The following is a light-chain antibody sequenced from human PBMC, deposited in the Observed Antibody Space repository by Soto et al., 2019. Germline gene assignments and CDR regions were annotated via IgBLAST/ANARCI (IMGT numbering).Light chain of an antibody. CDR2: WAS. Sequence: DIVMTQSPDSLAVSLGERATINCKSSQSVLYSSNNKNYLAWYQQKPAQPPKLLISWASTRESGVPDRFSGSGSGTEFTLTVSSLQAEDVAVYYCQQYYGIPLTFGGGTNLEIK. V-gene: IGKV4-1*01. CDR1: QSVLYSSNNKNY. J-gene: IGKJ4*01. CDR3: QQYYGIPLT.